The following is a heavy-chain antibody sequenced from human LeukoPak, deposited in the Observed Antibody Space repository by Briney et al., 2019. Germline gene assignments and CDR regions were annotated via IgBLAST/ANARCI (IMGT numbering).Heavy chain of an antibody. CDR1: GGSISSYY. V-gene: IGHV4-59*08. J-gene: IGHJ4*02. Sequence: SETLSLTCTVSGGSISSYYWSWIRQPPGKGLEWIGYIYYSGCTNYNPSLKSRVTISVDTSKNQFSLKLSSVTAADTAVYYCARYPQYYYDSSGSYAFDYWGQGTLVTVSS. CDR2: IYYSGCT. D-gene: IGHD3-22*01. CDR3: ARYPQYYYDSSGSYAFDY.